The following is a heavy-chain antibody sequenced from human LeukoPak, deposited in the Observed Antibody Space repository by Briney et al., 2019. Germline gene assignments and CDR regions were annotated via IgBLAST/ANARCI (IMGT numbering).Heavy chain of an antibody. Sequence: SETLSLTCAVYGASFSGYYWSWIRQPAGKGLEWIGCIYTSVSTNYNPSLKSRVTMSVDTSKNQFSLKLSSVTAADTAVYYCARGRAFDYWGQGTLVTVSS. J-gene: IGHJ4*02. CDR3: ARGRAFDY. V-gene: IGHV4-59*10. D-gene: IGHD2-15*01. CDR2: IYTSVST. CDR1: GASFSGYY.